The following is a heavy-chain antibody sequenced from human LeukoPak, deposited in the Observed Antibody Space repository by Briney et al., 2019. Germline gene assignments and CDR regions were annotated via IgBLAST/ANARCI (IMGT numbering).Heavy chain of an antibody. Sequence: GGSLRLSCAASGFTVSSNYMSWVRQAPGKGLEWVSYISSSGSTIYYADSVKGRFTISRDNAKNSLYLQMNSLRAEDTAVYYCAMLIAAAGTVYYYYYYYMDVWGKGTTVTISS. V-gene: IGHV3-11*01. CDR1: GFTVSSNY. CDR2: ISSSGSTI. CDR3: AMLIAAAGTVYYYYYYYMDV. J-gene: IGHJ6*03. D-gene: IGHD6-13*01.